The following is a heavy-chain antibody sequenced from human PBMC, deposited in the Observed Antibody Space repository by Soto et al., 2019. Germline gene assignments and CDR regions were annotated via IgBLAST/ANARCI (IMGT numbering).Heavy chain of an antibody. J-gene: IGHJ2*01. D-gene: IGHD2-8*01. V-gene: IGHV3-72*01. Sequence: EVQLVESGGGLVQPGGSLRLSCAASGFTFSDHYMDWVRQAPGKGLEWVGRTRNKANSYTTEYAASVKGRFTISRDDSTNSLYLQMNSMKTEDTAVYYCARGYCSNGVCYRYIDLWGRGTLVTVSS. CDR1: GFTFSDHY. CDR3: ARGYCSNGVCYRYIDL. CDR2: TRNKANSYTT.